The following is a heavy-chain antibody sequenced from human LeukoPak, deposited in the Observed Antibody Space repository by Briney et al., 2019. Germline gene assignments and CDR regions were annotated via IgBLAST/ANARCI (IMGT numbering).Heavy chain of an antibody. CDR3: ARDRRRTYYYDSSGYYEDDQFDY. Sequence: ASVKVSCKASGYTFTGYYMHWVQQAPGQGLEWMGWINPNSGGTNYAQKFQGRVTMTRDTSISTAYMELSRLRSDDTAVYYCARDRRRTYYYDSSGYYEDDQFDYWGQGTLVTVSS. V-gene: IGHV1-2*02. CDR2: INPNSGGT. J-gene: IGHJ4*02. CDR1: GYTFTGYY. D-gene: IGHD3-22*01.